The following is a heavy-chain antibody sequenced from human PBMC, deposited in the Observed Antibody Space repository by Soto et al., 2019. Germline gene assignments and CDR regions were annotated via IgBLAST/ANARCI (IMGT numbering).Heavy chain of an antibody. CDR2: IYYSGST. CDR1: GGSISSYY. Sequence: PSETLSLTCTVSGGSISSYYWSWIRQPPGKGLEWIGYIYYSGSTNYNPSLKSRVTISVDTSKNQFSLKLSSVTAADTAVYYCARLGDILTGFYDYWGQGNLVTVSS. V-gene: IGHV4-59*08. J-gene: IGHJ4*02. D-gene: IGHD3-9*01. CDR3: ARLGDILTGFYDY.